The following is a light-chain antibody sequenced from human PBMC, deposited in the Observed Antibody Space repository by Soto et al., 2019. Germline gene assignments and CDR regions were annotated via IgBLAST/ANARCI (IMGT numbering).Light chain of an antibody. Sequence: QSAPTQPASVSGSPGQSITISCTGTSSDVGSYNLVSWYQQHPGKAPKLMIYEGSKRPSGVSNRFSGSKSGNTASLTISGLQAEDEADYYCCSYAGSRVFGGGTKVTVL. J-gene: IGLJ3*02. CDR2: EGS. CDR3: CSYAGSRV. V-gene: IGLV2-23*01. CDR1: SSDVGSYNL.